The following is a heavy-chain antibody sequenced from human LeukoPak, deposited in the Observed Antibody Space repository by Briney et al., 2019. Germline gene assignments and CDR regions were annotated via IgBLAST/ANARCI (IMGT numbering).Heavy chain of an antibody. Sequence: GGSLRLSCAASGFTVSSNYMSWVRQAPGKGLEWVSVIYSGGSTYYADSVKGRFTISRDNSKNTLYLQMNSLRAEDTAVYYRARDRGYYGDYYWCFDLWGRGTMVTVSS. D-gene: IGHD4-17*01. CDR1: GFTVSSNY. V-gene: IGHV3-53*01. CDR2: IYSGGST. CDR3: ARDRGYYGDYYWCFDL. J-gene: IGHJ2*01.